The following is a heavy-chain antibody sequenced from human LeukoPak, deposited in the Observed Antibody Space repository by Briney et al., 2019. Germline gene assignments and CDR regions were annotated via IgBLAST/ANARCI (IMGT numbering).Heavy chain of an antibody. CDR3: ARDHSDGYYYDSSGYSNWYFDL. CDR1: GFTFSAYS. Sequence: GGSLRLSCAASGFTFSAYSMNWVRQAPGKGLEWVACISSSSSYIYYADSVKGRFTISRDNAKNSLYLQMNSLRAEDTAVYYCARDHSDGYYYDSSGYSNWYFDLWGRGTLVTVSS. CDR2: ISSSSSYI. D-gene: IGHD3-22*01. V-gene: IGHV3-21*05. J-gene: IGHJ2*01.